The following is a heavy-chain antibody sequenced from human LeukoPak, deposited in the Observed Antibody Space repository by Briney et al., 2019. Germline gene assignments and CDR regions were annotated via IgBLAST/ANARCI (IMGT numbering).Heavy chain of an antibody. CDR1: GFTFSSYW. J-gene: IGHJ3*01. CDR3: ITDPGEWEPF. V-gene: IGHV3-15*01. D-gene: IGHD1-26*01. CDR2: MKSKTDGGTT. Sequence: GGSLRLSCAASGFTFSSYWMSWVRQAPGKGLEWVGRMKSKTDGGTTEYGARVGGRFIISRDDSKNKLYLQMTGLKIEDTAVYYCITDPGEWEPFWGQGTVVTVSS.